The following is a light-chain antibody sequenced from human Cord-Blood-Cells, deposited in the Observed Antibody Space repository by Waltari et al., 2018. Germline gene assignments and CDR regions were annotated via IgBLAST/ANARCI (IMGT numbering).Light chain of an antibody. Sequence: SALTQPRSVSGSPGQSVTISCSGTSSDVGGYTYVSCYQQHPGKAPKLRIYDVSKRPSGVPDRFSGSKSGNTASLTISGLQAEDEADYYCCSYAGSYTYVFGTGTKVTVL. CDR3: CSYAGSYTYV. V-gene: IGLV2-11*01. J-gene: IGLJ1*01. CDR1: SSDVGGYTY. CDR2: DVS.